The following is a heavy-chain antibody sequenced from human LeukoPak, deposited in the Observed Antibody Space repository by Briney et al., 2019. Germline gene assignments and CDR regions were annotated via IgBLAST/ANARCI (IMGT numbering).Heavy chain of an antibody. Sequence: PSETLSLTCTVSGGSINNYYWSWIRQPPGKGLEWIGYIYYRGSTNYNPSLKSRVTFSVDTSKNQFSLKLNSVTAADTAVYYCARGGDYGDLRYFDYWGQGTLATVSS. CDR2: IYYRGST. CDR3: ARGGDYGDLRYFDY. V-gene: IGHV4-59*01. J-gene: IGHJ4*02. D-gene: IGHD4-17*01. CDR1: GGSINNYY.